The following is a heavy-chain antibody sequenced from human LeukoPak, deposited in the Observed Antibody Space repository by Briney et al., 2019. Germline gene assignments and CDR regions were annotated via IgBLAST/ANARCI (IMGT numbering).Heavy chain of an antibody. D-gene: IGHD1-26*01. J-gene: IGHJ4*02. CDR3: VRGWQYQLLHPSDADLAYNDY. V-gene: IGHV1-2*02. CDR1: GYTFIGYF. Sequence: ASVKVSCKASGYTFIGYFIHWVRQAPGQGLEWMGWINPNSGGTNSPPKFQGRVTMTRDTSINTAYMQLTTLSPDDTAVYFCVRGWQYQLLHPSDADLAYNDYWGQGTLVTVSS. CDR2: INPNSGGT.